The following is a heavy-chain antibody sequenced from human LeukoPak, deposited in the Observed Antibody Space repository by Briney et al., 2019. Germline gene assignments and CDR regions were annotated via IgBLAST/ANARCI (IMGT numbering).Heavy chain of an antibody. D-gene: IGHD3-22*01. CDR1: GGTFSSYA. CDR2: IIPIFGTA. Sequence: SVKVSCKASGGTFSSYAISWVRQAPGQGLEWMGGIIPIFGTANYAQKFQGRVTITADKSTSTAYMELRSLRSDDTAVYYCARVGDSSGRDFDYWGQGTLVTVSS. V-gene: IGHV1-69*06. CDR3: ARVGDSSGRDFDY. J-gene: IGHJ4*02.